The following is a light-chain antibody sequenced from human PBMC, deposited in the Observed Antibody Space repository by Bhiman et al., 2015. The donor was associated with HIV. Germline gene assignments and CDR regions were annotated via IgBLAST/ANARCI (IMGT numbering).Light chain of an antibody. V-gene: IGLV6-57*01. CDR1: SGSIASYY. CDR2: EDN. CDR3: QSYDSSNPLV. J-gene: IGLJ3*02. Sequence: SVTASPGKTVTISCTRSSGSIASYYVQWYQQRPGSSPTTVIYEDNQRPSGVPDRFSGSIDSSSNSASLTISGLKTEDEADYYCQSYDSSNPLVFGGGTKLTVL.